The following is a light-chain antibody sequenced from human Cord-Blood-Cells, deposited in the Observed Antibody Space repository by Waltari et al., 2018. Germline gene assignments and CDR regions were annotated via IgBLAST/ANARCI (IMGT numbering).Light chain of an antibody. CDR2: EVS. J-gene: IGLJ3*02. Sequence: QSALTQPPSTSGSPGQSVTISCTGTSSDVGGYNYVSCYQQHPGKAPKLMIYEVSKRPSGVTDRFSGSKSGNTASLTVSGLQAEDEADYYCSSYAGSNNLVFGGGTKLTVL. CDR3: SSYAGSNNLV. CDR1: SSDVGGYNY. V-gene: IGLV2-8*01.